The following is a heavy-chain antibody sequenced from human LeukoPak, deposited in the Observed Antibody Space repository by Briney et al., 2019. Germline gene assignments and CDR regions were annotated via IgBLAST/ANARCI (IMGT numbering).Heavy chain of an antibody. CDR2: ISGDADST. Sequence: PGRSLRLSCAAPGFTFSSSGMHWVRQAPGKGLEWVSTISGDADSTYYADSVKGRFTISRDNSKTTLYLEMNSLRADDTAIYYCAKDFHAYYYGSGSFSSYFDCWGQGTLVTVSS. CDR1: GFTFSSSG. D-gene: IGHD3-10*01. J-gene: IGHJ4*02. V-gene: IGHV3-23*01. CDR3: AKDFHAYYYGSGSFSSYFDC.